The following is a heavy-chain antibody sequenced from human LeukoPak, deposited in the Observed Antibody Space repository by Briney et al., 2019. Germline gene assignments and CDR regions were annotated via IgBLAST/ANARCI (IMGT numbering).Heavy chain of an antibody. D-gene: IGHD3-10*01. J-gene: IGHJ4*02. V-gene: IGHV3-7*01. CDR3: ARDLAGHYYGSGSSFDY. CDR2: IREDGSEK. CDR1: GFTFSSYS. Sequence: GGSLRLSCAASGFTFSSYSMSWVRQAPGKGLEWVANIREDGSEKYYVDSVKGQFTISRDSAKNSLFLQMDSLRAEDTAVYYCARDLAGHYYGSGSSFDYWGQGTLVTVSS.